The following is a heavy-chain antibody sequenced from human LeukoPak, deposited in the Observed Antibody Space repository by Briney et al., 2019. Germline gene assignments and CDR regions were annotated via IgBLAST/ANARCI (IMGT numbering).Heavy chain of an antibody. CDR1: GYRFTSHW. D-gene: IGHD1-20*01. CDR3: ARRVTGNYYYYMDI. J-gene: IGHJ6*03. Sequence: GESLKISCKTSGYRFTSHWIAWVRQTPGKGLEWMGIIHPDDSETKYSPSFQCHVTISVDKTFNTAYLQWNSLKASDTAIYYCARRVTGNYYYYMDIWGKGTTVIVSS. V-gene: IGHV5-51*01. CDR2: IHPDDSET.